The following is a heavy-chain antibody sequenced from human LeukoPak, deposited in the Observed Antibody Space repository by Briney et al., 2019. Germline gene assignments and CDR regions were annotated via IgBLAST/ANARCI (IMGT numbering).Heavy chain of an antibody. CDR1: GFTFSSYL. V-gene: IGHV3-30-3*01. CDR3: VREVVGAIYFDY. CDR2: ISSDGTIK. J-gene: IGHJ4*02. D-gene: IGHD1-26*01. Sequence: PGRSLRLSCAASGFTFSSYLMHWVRQAPGRGREWVAVISSDGTIKYYADSVKGRFTISRDNSKNTLYLQTNSLRVEDTAVYYCVREVVGAIYFDYWGQGALVTVSS.